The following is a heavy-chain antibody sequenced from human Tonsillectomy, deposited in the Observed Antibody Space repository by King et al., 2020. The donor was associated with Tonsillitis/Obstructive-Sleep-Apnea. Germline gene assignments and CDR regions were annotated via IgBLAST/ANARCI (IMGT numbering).Heavy chain of an antibody. CDR1: GYTFTSYG. D-gene: IGHD3-9*01. CDR3: ARVGGFDWFGRDPRFDY. CDR2: ISVYNGNT. Sequence: QLVQSGAEVKKPGASVKVSCKASGYTFTSYGISWVRQAPGQGLEWMGWISVYNGNTNYEQKLQGRVTMTTDTSSSTAYMELRSLRSDDTAVYYCARVGGFDWFGRDPRFDYWGQGTLVTVSS. J-gene: IGHJ4*02. V-gene: IGHV1-18*01.